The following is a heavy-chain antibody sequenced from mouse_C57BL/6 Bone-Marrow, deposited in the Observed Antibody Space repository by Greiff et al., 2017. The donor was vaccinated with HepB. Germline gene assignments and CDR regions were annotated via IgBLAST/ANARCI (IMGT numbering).Heavy chain of an antibody. V-gene: IGHV1-81*01. CDR3: AIRIITTVVAWYFDV. D-gene: IGHD1-1*01. CDR1: GYTFTSYG. CDR2: IYPRSGNT. J-gene: IGHJ1*03. Sequence: QVQLQQSGAELARPGASVKLSCKASGYTFTSYGISWVKQRTGQGLEWIGEIYPRSGNTYYNEKFKGKATLTADKSSSTAYMELRSLTSEDSAVYFCAIRIITTVVAWYFDVWGTGTTVTVSS.